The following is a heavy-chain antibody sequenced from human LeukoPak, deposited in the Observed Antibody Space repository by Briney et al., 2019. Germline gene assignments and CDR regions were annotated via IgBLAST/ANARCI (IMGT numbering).Heavy chain of an antibody. CDR1: GFTVGTNF. CDR2: IYSGGST. D-gene: IGHD4-11*01. Sequence: GGSLRLSCAVSGFTVGTNFMSWVRQAPGERLEWVSVIYSGGSTYYADSVKGRFTISRDNSKNTLYLQMNSLRAEDTAVYYCARTRVDTTTFDYFDYWGQGTLVTVSS. J-gene: IGHJ4*02. CDR3: ARTRVDTTTFDYFDY. V-gene: IGHV3-53*01.